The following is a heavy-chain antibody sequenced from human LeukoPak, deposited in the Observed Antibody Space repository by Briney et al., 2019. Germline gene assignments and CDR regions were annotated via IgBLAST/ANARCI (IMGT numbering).Heavy chain of an antibody. D-gene: IGHD6-19*01. Sequence: EGSLRLSCAASGFTFSSFAMTWVRQAPGKGLEWVSAVSRNGDSTYYADSVKGRFTISRDNSKNTLYLQMNSLRAEDTALYYCAKDLIAVGDGYYFDYWGQGTLVTVSS. V-gene: IGHV3-23*01. CDR1: GFTFSSFA. CDR2: VSRNGDST. CDR3: AKDLIAVGDGYYFDY. J-gene: IGHJ4*02.